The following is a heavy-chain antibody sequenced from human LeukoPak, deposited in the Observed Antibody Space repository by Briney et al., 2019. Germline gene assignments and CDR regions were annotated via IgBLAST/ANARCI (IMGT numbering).Heavy chain of an antibody. CDR3: AGGGIAAAGTELL. CDR1: GGSFSGYY. V-gene: IGHV4-34*01. Sequence: SETLSLTCAVYGGSFSGYYWSWIRQPPGKGLEWIGEINHSGSTNYNPSLKSRVTISVDTSKNQFSLKLSSVTAADTAVYYCAGGGIAAAGTELLWGQGTLVTVSS. D-gene: IGHD6-13*01. CDR2: INHSGST. J-gene: IGHJ4*02.